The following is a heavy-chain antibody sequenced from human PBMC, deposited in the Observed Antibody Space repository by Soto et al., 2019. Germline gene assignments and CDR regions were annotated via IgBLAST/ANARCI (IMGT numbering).Heavy chain of an antibody. CDR3: TTDSYMTTIVARFDH. D-gene: IGHD3-22*01. J-gene: IGHJ4*01. CDR1: GFPFIDAW. CDR2: IKSKVNGGTT. V-gene: IGHV3-15*07. Sequence: GGSLRLSCAASGFPFIDAWINWVRQAPGKGLEWVGRIKSKVNGGTTDFAASVKGRFAISRDDSTHMVYLQMTSLKTEDTAIYYCTTDSYMTTIVARFDHWGHGTLVTVSS.